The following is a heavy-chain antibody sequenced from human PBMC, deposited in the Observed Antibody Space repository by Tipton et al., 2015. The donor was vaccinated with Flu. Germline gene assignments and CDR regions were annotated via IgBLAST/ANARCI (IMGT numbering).Heavy chain of an antibody. D-gene: IGHD3-10*01. CDR2: IYHSGTT. Sequence: GLVKPSETLSLTCAVSDYSISSGYYWAWIRQPPGKGPELIATIYHSGTTYYNPSLKSRVTISVDTSKNQFSLRLSFVTAADTATYYCARQGVGTMGPDWFDSWGQGTLVTVSS. V-gene: IGHV4-38-2*01. J-gene: IGHJ5*01. CDR1: DYSISSGYY. CDR3: ARQGVGTMGPDWFDS.